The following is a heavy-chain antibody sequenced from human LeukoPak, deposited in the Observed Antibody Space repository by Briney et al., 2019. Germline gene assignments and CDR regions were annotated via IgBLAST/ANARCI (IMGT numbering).Heavy chain of an antibody. J-gene: IGHJ4*02. CDR2: INPYSGDT. V-gene: IGHV1-2*06. CDR1: GGTFSSYA. Sequence: GASVKVSCKASGGTFSSYAVSWVRQAPGQGLEWMGRINPYSGDTNFAQKFQGRVTMTRDTSITTAYMDLSSLTPDDTAVYFCARDRGSLTRSWYTGYWGQGTQVTVSS. CDR3: ARDRGSLTRSWYTGY. D-gene: IGHD6-13*01.